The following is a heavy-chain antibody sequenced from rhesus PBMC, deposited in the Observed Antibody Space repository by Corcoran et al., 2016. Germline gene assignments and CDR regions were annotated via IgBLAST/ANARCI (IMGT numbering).Heavy chain of an antibody. V-gene: IGHV3-178*01. D-gene: IGHD6-25*01. CDR1: GLTFSDYY. Sequence: EVQLAESGGDLAKPGGSLRLSCAASGLTFSDYYLEWVRPAPGKGLECVSRISNRGDSTWYADSVKGRFTVSRDNAKNTLFLQMNSLTPEDKAVYYCGRADFGIDYWGQGVLVTVSS. J-gene: IGHJ4*01. CDR2: ISNRGDST. CDR3: GRADFGIDY.